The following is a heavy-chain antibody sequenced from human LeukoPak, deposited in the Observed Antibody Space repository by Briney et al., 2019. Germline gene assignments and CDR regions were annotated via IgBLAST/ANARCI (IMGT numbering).Heavy chain of an antibody. J-gene: IGHJ3*02. D-gene: IGHD6-13*01. CDR3: AKDRGYSSSLGDAFDI. Sequence: PGRSLRLSCAVYGFTSSSYAMSWVRQAPGKGLEWVSAISGSGGSTYYADSVKGRLTISRDKCKNTLYLQMNSLRAEDTAVYYCAKDRGYSSSLGDAFDIWGQGTMVTVSS. CDR1: GFTSSSYA. V-gene: IGHV3-23*01. CDR2: ISGSGGST.